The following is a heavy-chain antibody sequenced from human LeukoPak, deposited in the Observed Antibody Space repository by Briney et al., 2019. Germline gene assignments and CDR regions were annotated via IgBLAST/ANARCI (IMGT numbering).Heavy chain of an antibody. CDR3: AKDPSDWNDGPLDY. Sequence: GSLKLSCAASGFTGSLYYMTWVRQAPGKGLEGVSVIYSGGPTYYADSVKGRFTISRDNSKNTLYLQMNSLRAEDTAVYYCAKDPSDWNDGPLDYWGQGTLVTVSS. D-gene: IGHD1-1*01. J-gene: IGHJ4*02. CDR2: IYSGGPT. CDR1: GFTGSLYY. V-gene: IGHV3-53*05.